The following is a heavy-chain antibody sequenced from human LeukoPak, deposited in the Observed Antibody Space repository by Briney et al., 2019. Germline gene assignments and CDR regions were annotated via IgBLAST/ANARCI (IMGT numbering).Heavy chain of an antibody. J-gene: IGHJ4*02. CDR3: ARGQTKDYFDTSGYY. V-gene: IGHV4-34*01. CDR1: GGPFSGYY. CDR2: IDHSGST. Sequence: SETLSLTCALYGGPFSGYYWTWIRQPPGKGLEWIGEIDHSGSTNYNPSLKSRVTISGDTSKNHFPLRLSSPTAADSAVYYCARGQTKDYFDTSGYYWCQGTLVTVSS. D-gene: IGHD3-22*01.